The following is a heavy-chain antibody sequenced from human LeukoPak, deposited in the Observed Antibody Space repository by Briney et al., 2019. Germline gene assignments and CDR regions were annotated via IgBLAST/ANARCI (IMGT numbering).Heavy chain of an antibody. CDR1: GYTFSGYY. Sequence: ASVKVSCKASGYTFSGYYIHWVRQAPGQGLEWMGWINTKTGTPTYAQGFTGRFVFSLDISVSTAYLQISSLKAEDSAIYYCARRSPTADAFDIWGQGTMVTVSS. D-gene: IGHD4-11*01. CDR2: INTKTGTP. V-gene: IGHV7-4-1*02. J-gene: IGHJ3*02. CDR3: ARRSPTADAFDI.